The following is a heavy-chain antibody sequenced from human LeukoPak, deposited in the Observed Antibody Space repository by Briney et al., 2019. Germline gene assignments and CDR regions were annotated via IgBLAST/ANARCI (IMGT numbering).Heavy chain of an antibody. J-gene: IGHJ3*02. CDR3: ARDTAMVNAFDI. CDR1: SGSISSGDYY. D-gene: IGHD5-18*01. V-gene: IGHV4-30-4*01. CDR2: IYYSGST. Sequence: SETLSLTCTVSSGSISSGDYYWSWIRQPPGKGLEWIGYIYYSGSTYYNPSLKSRVTISVDTSKNQFSLKLSSVTAADTAVYYCARDTAMVNAFDIWGQGTMVTVSS.